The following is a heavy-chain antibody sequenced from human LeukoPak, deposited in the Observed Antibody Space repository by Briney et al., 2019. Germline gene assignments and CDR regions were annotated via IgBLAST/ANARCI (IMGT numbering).Heavy chain of an antibody. V-gene: IGHV4-34*01. D-gene: IGHD3-10*01. CDR3: ARGITMVRGVIRVYYYYYMDV. Sequence: SETLSLTCAVYGGSFSGYYWSWIRQPPGKGLEWIGEINHSGSTNYNPSLKSRVTISVDTSKNQFSLKLCSVTAADTAVYYCARGITMVRGVIRVYYYYYMDVWGKGTTVTVSS. CDR2: INHSGST. J-gene: IGHJ6*03. CDR1: GGSFSGYY.